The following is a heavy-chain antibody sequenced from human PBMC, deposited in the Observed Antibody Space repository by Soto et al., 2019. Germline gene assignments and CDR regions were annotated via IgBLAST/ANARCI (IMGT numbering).Heavy chain of an antibody. Sequence: WTWIRQSPEKGLEWIGEVNHNGTTYYNPSLKTRVTISVHTPKNQFSLKMSSVTAADTAVYYCVRGIGYCSSINCYSSRRLRFDSWGQGTLVTVSS. V-gene: IGHV4-34*01. J-gene: IGHJ4*02. CDR3: VRGIGYCSSINCYSSRRLRFDS. D-gene: IGHD2-2*01. CDR2: VNHNGTT.